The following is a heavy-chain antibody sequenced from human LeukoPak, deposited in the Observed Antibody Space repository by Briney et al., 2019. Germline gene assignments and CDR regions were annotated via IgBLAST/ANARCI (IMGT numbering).Heavy chain of an antibody. D-gene: IGHD3-10*01. CDR3: ARGGLLWFGEGDNWFDP. J-gene: IGHJ5*02. V-gene: IGHV4-4*07. CDR1: GGSISSYY. CDR2: IYTSGST. Sequence: ASETLSLTGTVSGGSISSYYWSWIRQPAGKGLEWIGRIYTSGSTNYNPSLKSRVTMSVDTSKNQFSLKLSSVTAADTAVYYCARGGLLWFGEGDNWFDPWGQGTLVTVSS.